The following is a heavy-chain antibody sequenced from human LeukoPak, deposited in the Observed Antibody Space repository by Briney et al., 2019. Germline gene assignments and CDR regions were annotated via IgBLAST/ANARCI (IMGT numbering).Heavy chain of an antibody. CDR3: ASNDYDYVWGSATPLH. V-gene: IGHV4-30-4*08. CDR2: IYYSGST. Sequence: SETLSLTCTVSGGSISSGDYYWSWIRQPPGKGLEWIGYIYYSGSTYYNPSLKSRVTISVDTSKNQFSLKLSSVTAADTAVYYCASNDYDYVWGSATPLHWGQGTLVTVSS. D-gene: IGHD3-16*01. J-gene: IGHJ4*02. CDR1: GGSISSGDYY.